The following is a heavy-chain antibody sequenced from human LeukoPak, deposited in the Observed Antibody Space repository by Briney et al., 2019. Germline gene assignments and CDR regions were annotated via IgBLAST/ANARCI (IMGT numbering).Heavy chain of an antibody. CDR1: GYTFTYRY. CDR2: ITPFNGNT. D-gene: IGHD3-22*01. V-gene: IGHV1-45*02. Sequence: ASVKVSCKASGYTFTYRYLHLVRQAPGQALEWMGWITPFNGNTNYAQKFQDRVTITRDRSMSTAYMELSSLRSEDTAVYYCARGRRITMIIVARGRNWFDPWGQGTLVTVSS. CDR3: ARGRRITMIIVARGRNWFDP. J-gene: IGHJ5*02.